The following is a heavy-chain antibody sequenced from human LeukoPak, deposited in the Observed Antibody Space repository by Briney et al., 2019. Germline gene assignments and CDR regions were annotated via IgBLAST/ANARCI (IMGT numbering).Heavy chain of an antibody. Sequence: SETLSLTCTVSGGSISSSSYYWGWIRQPPGKGLEWIGSIYYSGSTYYNPSLKSRVTISVDTSKSQFSLKLSSVTAADTAVYYCARLHSLTIFGVVIIEDFDYWGQGTLVTVSS. D-gene: IGHD3-3*01. CDR2: IYYSGST. CDR1: GGSISSSSYY. J-gene: IGHJ4*02. CDR3: ARLHSLTIFGVVIIEDFDY. V-gene: IGHV4-39*01.